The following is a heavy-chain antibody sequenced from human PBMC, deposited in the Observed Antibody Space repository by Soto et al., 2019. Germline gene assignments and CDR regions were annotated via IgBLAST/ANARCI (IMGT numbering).Heavy chain of an antibody. CDR2: INHSGST. V-gene: IGHV4-34*01. J-gene: IGHJ4*02. Sequence: PSETLSLTCTVSGGSISGYYWSWIRQPPGKGLEWIGEINHSGSTNYNPSLKSRVTISVDTSKNQFSLKLSSVTAADTAVYYCARGRSITIFGVTNFYWGQGTLVTVSS. CDR3: ARGRSITIFGVTNFY. D-gene: IGHD3-3*01. CDR1: GGSISGYY.